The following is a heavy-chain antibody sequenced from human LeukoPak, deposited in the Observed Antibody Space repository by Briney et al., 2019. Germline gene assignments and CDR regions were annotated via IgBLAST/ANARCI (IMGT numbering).Heavy chain of an antibody. Sequence: ASVKVSCNASGYTFTGYYMHWVRQAPGQGLEWMGWINPNSGGTNYAQKFQGRVTMTRDTSISTAYMELSRLRSDDTAVYYCAREGYSYGSNNWFDPWGQGTLVTVSS. CDR3: AREGYSYGSNNWFDP. V-gene: IGHV1-2*02. J-gene: IGHJ5*02. D-gene: IGHD5-18*01. CDR1: GYTFTGYY. CDR2: INPNSGGT.